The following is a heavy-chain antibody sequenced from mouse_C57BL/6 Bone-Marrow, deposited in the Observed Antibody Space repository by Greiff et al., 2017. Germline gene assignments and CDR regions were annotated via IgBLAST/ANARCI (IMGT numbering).Heavy chain of an antibody. CDR1: GYTFTSYW. CDR2: IHPNSGST. V-gene: IGHV1-64*01. J-gene: IGHJ4*01. Sequence: QVQLQQPGAELVKPGDSVKLSCKASGYTFTSYWMHWVKQRPGQGLEWIGMIHPNSGSTNYNEKFKSKATLTVDKSSSTAYMQLSSLTSEDSAVYYCARSRNPYKDAMDYWGQGTSVTVSS. D-gene: IGHD1-3*01. CDR3: ARSRNPYKDAMDY.